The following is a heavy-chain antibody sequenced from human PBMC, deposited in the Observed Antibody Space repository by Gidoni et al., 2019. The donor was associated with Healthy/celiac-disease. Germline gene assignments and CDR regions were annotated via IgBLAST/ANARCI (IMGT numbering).Heavy chain of an antibody. CDR1: GFSFRAYY. CDR2: ISSSGSTI. D-gene: IGHD3-9*01. V-gene: IGHV3-11*01. J-gene: IGHJ5*02. Sequence: QVQLVESGGGLVKPGGSLRLSFVASGFSFRAYYMIWIGQAPGKGLEWVSYISSSGSTIYYADSVKGRFTISRDNAKNSLYLQMNSLRAEDTAVYYCARESQSRYYDILTGYNWFDPWGQGTLVTVSS. CDR3: ARESQSRYYDILTGYNWFDP.